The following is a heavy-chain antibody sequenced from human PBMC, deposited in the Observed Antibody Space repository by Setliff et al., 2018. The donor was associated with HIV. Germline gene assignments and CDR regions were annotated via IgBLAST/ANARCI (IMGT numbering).Heavy chain of an antibody. D-gene: IGHD6-13*01. J-gene: IGHJ4*02. CDR1: GYTFTSYY. Sequence: GASVKVSCKASGYTFTSYYMHWVRQAPGQGLEWMGIINPSGGSTSYAQKFQGRVTMTRDTSTSTVYMELSSLTTDDTAVYYCAREAYSSSSVEIWGQGTLVTVSS. CDR2: INPSGGST. V-gene: IGHV1-46*01. CDR3: AREAYSSSSVEI.